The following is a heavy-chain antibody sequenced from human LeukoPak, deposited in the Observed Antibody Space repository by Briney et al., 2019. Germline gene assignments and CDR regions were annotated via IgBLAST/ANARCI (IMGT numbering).Heavy chain of an antibody. CDR2: INPNSGGT. J-gene: IGHJ5*02. V-gene: IGHV1-2*02. Sequence: ASVKVSCKASGYTFTGYYMHWVRQAPGKGLEWMGWINPNSGGTNYAQQFQGRVTMTRDTSISTDYMDLTRLRSDDTAVYVFARPLGSLKEYWWFDPWGQGTLVTVSS. CDR1: GYTFTGYY. D-gene: IGHD2/OR15-2a*01. CDR3: ARPLGSLKEYWWFDP.